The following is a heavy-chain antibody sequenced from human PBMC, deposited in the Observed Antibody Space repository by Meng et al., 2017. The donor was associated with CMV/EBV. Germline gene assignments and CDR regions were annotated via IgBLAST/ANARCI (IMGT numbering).Heavy chain of an antibody. CDR2: ISWDGGST. J-gene: IGHJ6*02. V-gene: IGHV3-43*01. CDR1: GFTFDDYT. Sequence: GESLKISCAASGFTFDDYTMHWVRQAPGKGLEWVSLISWDGGSTYYADSVKGRFTISKDNSKNSLYLQMNSLRTEDTALCYCAKDMGSPRGYYYGMDVWGQGTTVTVSS. CDR3: AKDMGSPRGYYYGMDV. D-gene: IGHD3-10*01.